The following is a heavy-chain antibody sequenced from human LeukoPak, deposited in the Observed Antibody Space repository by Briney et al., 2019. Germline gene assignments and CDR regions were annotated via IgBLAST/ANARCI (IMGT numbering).Heavy chain of an antibody. Sequence: ASETLSLTCAVYGGSFSGYYWSWIRQPPGKGLEWIGEINHSGSTNYNPSLKSRVNISVDKSKNKFSLKLSSVTAADTAVYYCARGGGYYSNYFDYWGQGTLVTVSS. D-gene: IGHD3-22*01. CDR1: GGSFSGYY. CDR2: INHSGST. J-gene: IGHJ4*02. V-gene: IGHV4-34*01. CDR3: ARGGGYYSNYFDY.